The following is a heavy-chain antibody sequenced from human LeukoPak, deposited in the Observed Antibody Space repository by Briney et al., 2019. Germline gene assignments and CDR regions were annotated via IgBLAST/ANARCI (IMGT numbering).Heavy chain of an antibody. CDR1: GFTFSSYG. V-gene: IGHV3-30*18. CDR3: ANGRQQWLVSTELDY. J-gene: IGHJ4*02. Sequence: GGSLRLSCAASGFTFSSYGMHWVRQAPGKGLEWVAVISYDGSNKYYADSVKGRFTISRDNSKDTLYLQMNSLRAEDTAVYYCANGRQQWLVSTELDYWGQGTLVTVSS. D-gene: IGHD6-19*01. CDR2: ISYDGSNK.